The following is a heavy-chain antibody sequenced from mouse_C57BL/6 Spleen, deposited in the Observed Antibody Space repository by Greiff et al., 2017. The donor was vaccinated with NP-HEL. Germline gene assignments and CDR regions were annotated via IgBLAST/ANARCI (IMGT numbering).Heavy chain of an antibody. CDR3: ARSMGLTRYFDV. CDR1: GYTFTSYW. V-gene: IGHV1-69*01. Sequence: QVQLQQPGAELVMPGASVKLSCKASGYTFTSYWMHWVKQRPGQGLEWIGEIDPSDSYTNYNQKFKGKSTLTVDKSSSTAYMQLSSLTSEDSAVYYCARSMGLTRYFDVWGTGTTVTVSS. D-gene: IGHD3-1*01. CDR2: IDPSDSYT. J-gene: IGHJ1*03.